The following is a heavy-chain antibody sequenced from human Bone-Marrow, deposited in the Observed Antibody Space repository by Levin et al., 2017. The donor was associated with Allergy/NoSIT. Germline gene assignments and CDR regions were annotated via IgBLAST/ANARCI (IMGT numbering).Heavy chain of an antibody. D-gene: IGHD2-15*01. J-gene: IGHJ3*02. V-gene: IGHV5-51*01. Sequence: GESLKISCKGSGYSFTSYWIGWVRQMPGKGLEWMGIIYPGDSDTRYSPSFQGQVTISADKSISTAYLQWSSLKASGTAMYYCAGHSAVEAARSPLLSGYGRIGDDAFDIWGQGTMVTVSS. CDR3: AGHSAVEAARSPLLSGYGRIGDDAFDI. CDR1: GYSFTSYW. CDR2: IYPGDSDT.